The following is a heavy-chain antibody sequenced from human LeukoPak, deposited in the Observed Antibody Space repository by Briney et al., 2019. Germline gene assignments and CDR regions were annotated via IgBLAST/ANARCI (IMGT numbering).Heavy chain of an antibody. CDR1: RFRFYDYA. V-gene: IGHV3-9*01. CDR2: INWNSAGI. D-gene: IGHD4-17*01. Sequence: PGGSLRLACAASRFRFYDYAMHWVRQAPGKGLEWVSSINWNSAGIDYADSVKGRFTISRDNTKNSLYLHMSSLRAEDTALYYCAKDGDNNWYGRLDNWGQGTLVTVSS. CDR3: AKDGDNNWYGRLDN. J-gene: IGHJ4*02.